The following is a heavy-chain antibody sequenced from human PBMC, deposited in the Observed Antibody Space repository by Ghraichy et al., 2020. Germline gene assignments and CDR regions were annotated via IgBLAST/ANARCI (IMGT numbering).Heavy chain of an antibody. CDR3: ARVKHCSDGSCHPGVPWFDP. J-gene: IGHJ5*02. CDR1: GGSISSGDYF. CDR2: IYYSGNT. V-gene: IGHV4-31*03. D-gene: IGHD2-15*01. Sequence: SETLSLTCTVSGGSISSGDYFWSWIRQHPGKGLEWIGYIYYSGNTYYNPSLKSRVTISINTSKTQFSLKLRSVTAADTAVYYCARVKHCSDGSCHPGVPWFDPWGQGTLVTVSS.